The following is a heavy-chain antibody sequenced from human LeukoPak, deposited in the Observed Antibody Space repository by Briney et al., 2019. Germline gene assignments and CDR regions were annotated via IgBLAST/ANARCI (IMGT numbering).Heavy chain of an antibody. D-gene: IGHD3-22*01. CDR3: AKDLLFYYDSSGLRDAFDI. V-gene: IGHV3-53*01. Sequence: PGGSLRLSCAASGFTVSRNYMSWVRQAPGKGLERVSVIYSGGSTYYADSVKGRFTISRDNSKNTLYLQMNSLRAEDTAVYYCAKDLLFYYDSSGLRDAFDIWGQGTMVTVSS. J-gene: IGHJ3*02. CDR1: GFTVSRNY. CDR2: IYSGGST.